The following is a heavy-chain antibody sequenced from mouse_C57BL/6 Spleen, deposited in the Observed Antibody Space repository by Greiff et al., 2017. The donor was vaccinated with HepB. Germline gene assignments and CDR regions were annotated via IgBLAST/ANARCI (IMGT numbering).Heavy chain of an antibody. D-gene: IGHD1-1*01. CDR1: GFTFSDYG. V-gene: IGHV5-17*01. CDR3: ARYYGSPFDY. Sequence: EVKLVESGGGLVKPGGSLKLSCAASGFTFSDYGMHWVRQAPEKGLEWVAYISSGSSTIYYADTVKGLSTISRDNANTTLFLQMTSLRSEDTALYYCARYYGSPFDYWGQGTTLTVSS. J-gene: IGHJ2*01. CDR2: ISSGSSTI.